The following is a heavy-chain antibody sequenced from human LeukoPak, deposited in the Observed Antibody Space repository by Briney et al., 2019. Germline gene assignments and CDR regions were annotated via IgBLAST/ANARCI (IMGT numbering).Heavy chain of an antibody. Sequence: GASVKVSCKASGYTFTSYGISWVRQAPGQGLEWMGWISAYNGNTNYAQKLQGRVTMTTDTSTSTAYMELRSLRSDDTAVYYCARDWHLSGYRFLFDYWGQGTLVTVSS. D-gene: IGHD5-18*01. CDR2: ISAYNGNT. CDR1: GYTFTSYG. CDR3: ARDWHLSGYRFLFDY. V-gene: IGHV1-18*01. J-gene: IGHJ4*02.